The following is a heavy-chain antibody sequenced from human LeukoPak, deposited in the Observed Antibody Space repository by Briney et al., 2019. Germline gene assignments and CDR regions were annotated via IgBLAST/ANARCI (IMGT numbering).Heavy chain of an antibody. J-gene: IGHJ4*02. V-gene: IGHV4-34*01. CDR1: GGSFSGYY. D-gene: IGHD3-16*01. CDR2: INHSGST. CDR3: ARVPGTSYDYVWGSEYYFDY. Sequence: PSETLSLTCAVYGGSFSGYYWSWICQPPGKGLEWIGEINHSGSTNYNPSLKSRVTISVDTSKNQFSLKLSSVTAADTAVYYCARVPGTSYDYVWGSEYYFDYWGQGTLVTVSS.